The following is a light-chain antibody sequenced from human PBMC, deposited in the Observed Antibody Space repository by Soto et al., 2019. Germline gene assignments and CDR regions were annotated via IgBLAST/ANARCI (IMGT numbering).Light chain of an antibody. V-gene: IGLV2-14*01. CDR3: SSYTTNTVV. J-gene: IGLJ2*01. CDR1: SSYVGNYNY. CDR2: EVS. Sequence: QSALTQPASVSGSPGQSITISCTGTSSYVGNYNYVSWYQQNPGKAPKLMIYEVSNRPSGVSDRFSGSKSGNTASLTISGLQPDDEADYYCSSYTTNTVVFGGGTKVTVL.